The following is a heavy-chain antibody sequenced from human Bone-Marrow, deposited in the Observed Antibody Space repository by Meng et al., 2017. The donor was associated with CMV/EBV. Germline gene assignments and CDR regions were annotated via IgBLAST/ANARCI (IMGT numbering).Heavy chain of an antibody. CDR3: ASHPRQRAPYDY. V-gene: IGHV1-69*04. Sequence: SVKVSCKASGYTFTSYDINWVRQATGQGLEWMGRIIPILGIANYAQKFQGRVTITADTSTSTAYMELNSLRSEDTAVYYCASHPRQRAPYDYWGQGTLVTVSS. CDR2: IIPILGIA. D-gene: IGHD6-25*01. CDR1: GYTFTSYD. J-gene: IGHJ4*02.